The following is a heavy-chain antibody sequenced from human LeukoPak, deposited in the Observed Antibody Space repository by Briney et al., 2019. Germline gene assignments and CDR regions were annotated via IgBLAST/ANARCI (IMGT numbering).Heavy chain of an antibody. CDR1: GFNFSDSR. Sequence: QPGGSLRLSCATSGFNFSDSRMTWVRQAPGKGLQWVANINRDGTEKHFLDSVEGRFTIPRDNAKKSLYLQMSSLRPQDTALYFCVRGDWYFESWGQGTLVTVSS. CDR3: VRGDWYFES. J-gene: IGHJ4*02. D-gene: IGHD2-21*01. CDR2: INRDGTEK. V-gene: IGHV3-7*04.